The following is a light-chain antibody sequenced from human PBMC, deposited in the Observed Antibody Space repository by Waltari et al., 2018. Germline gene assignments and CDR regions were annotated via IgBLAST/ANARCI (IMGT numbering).Light chain of an antibody. CDR1: QSVTNY. CDR3: QQRRDWPLT. Sequence: EIVLTQSPAILSLSPGERASLSCRASQSVTNYLACYQQKPGQAPRLLIYDTSNRATGIPARFRGSGFGTDFTLTSSSLEPEDFAVYYCQQRRDWPLTFGGGTKVEIK. CDR2: DTS. V-gene: IGKV3-11*01. J-gene: IGKJ4*01.